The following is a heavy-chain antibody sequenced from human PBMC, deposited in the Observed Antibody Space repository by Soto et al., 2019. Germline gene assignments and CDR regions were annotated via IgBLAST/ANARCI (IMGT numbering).Heavy chain of an antibody. CDR3: ARRYSGGDDAFDI. Sequence: GASVKVSCKASGYTFTSYYMHWVRQAPGQGLEWMGIINPSGGSTSYAQKFQGRVTMTSDTSTSTVYMELSSLRSEDTAVYYCARRYSGGDDAFDIWGQGTMVTVSS. CDR1: GYTFTSYY. CDR2: INPSGGST. J-gene: IGHJ3*02. V-gene: IGHV1-46*01. D-gene: IGHD6-19*01.